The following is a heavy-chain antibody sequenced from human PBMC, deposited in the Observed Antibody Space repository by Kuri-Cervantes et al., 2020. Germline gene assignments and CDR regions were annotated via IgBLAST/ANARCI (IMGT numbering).Heavy chain of an antibody. CDR1: GFTFDDYT. D-gene: IGHD2-2*01. J-gene: IGHJ6*02. CDR3: AKGEGYCSSTSCYEFGYYYYGMDV. Sequence: GGSLRLSCAASGFTFDDYTMHWVRQAPGKGLEWVSLISWDGGSTYYADSVKGRFTISRDNSKNSLYLQMNSLRTEDTALYYCAKGEGYCSSTSCYEFGYYYYGMDVWGQGTTVTVSS. V-gene: IGHV3-43*01. CDR2: ISWDGGST.